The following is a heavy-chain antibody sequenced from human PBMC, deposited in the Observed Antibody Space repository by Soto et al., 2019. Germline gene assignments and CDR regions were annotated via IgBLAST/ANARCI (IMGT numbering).Heavy chain of an antibody. CDR3: AKDFEGQWLVPTNSIGLALYYYYGMDV. V-gene: IGHV3-30*18. D-gene: IGHD6-19*01. CDR1: GFTFSSYG. J-gene: IGHJ6*02. CDR2: ISYDGSNK. Sequence: GGSLRLSCAASGFTFSSYGMHWVRQAPGKGLEWVAVISYDGSNKYYADSVKGRFTISRDNSKNTLYLQMNSLRAEDTAVYYCAKDFEGQWLVPTNSIGLALYYYYGMDVWGQGTTVTVSS.